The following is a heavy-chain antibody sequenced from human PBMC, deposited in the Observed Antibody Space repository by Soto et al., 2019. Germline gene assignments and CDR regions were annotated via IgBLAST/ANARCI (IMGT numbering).Heavy chain of an antibody. Sequence: GGSLRLSCAASGFTFSSYAMSWVRQAPGKGLEWVSAISGSGGSTYYADSVKGRFTISRDNSKNTLYLQMNSLRAEDTAVYYCAKGRGGYFDWLLSGIAYWGQGTLVTVSS. CDR1: GFTFSSYA. CDR3: AKGRGGYFDWLLSGIAY. V-gene: IGHV3-23*01. J-gene: IGHJ4*02. CDR2: ISGSGGST. D-gene: IGHD3-9*01.